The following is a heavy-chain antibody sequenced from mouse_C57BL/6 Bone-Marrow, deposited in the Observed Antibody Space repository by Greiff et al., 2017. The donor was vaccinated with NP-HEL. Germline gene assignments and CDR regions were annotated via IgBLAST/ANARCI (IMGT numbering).Heavy chain of an antibody. D-gene: IGHD2-12*01. Sequence: QVQLQQSGAELMKPGASVKLSCKATGYTFTGYWIEWVKQRPGHGLEWIGEILPGSGSTNYNEKFKGKATFTADTSSNTAYMQLSSLTTEDSAIYYCARSGYVVTIVYYAMDYWGQGTSVTVSS. V-gene: IGHV1-9*01. CDR1: GYTFTGYW. J-gene: IGHJ4*01. CDR3: ARSGYVVTIVYYAMDY. CDR2: ILPGSGST.